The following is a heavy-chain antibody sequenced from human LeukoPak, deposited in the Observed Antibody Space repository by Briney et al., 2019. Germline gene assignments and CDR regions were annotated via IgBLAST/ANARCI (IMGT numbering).Heavy chain of an antibody. V-gene: IGHV3-30*04. CDR3: ASGRIEVAGTGNY. J-gene: IGHJ4*02. Sequence: GRSLRLSCAASGLNFNYYAMHWVRQAPGKGLAWVAVISYDGNDKYYADSVQGRFSISRDNSNNTLYLEMTSLRSEDTALYYCASGRIEVAGTGNYWGQGTLVIVSS. D-gene: IGHD6-19*01. CDR2: ISYDGNDK. CDR1: GLNFNYYA.